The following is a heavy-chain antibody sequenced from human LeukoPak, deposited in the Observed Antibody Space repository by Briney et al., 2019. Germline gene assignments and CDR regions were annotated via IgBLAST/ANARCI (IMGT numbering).Heavy chain of an antibody. Sequence: SETLSLTCSVSGHSISSGYYWGWIRQPPGRGLEWIGTMYHRGSTYYNPSLKGRVTMSGDTSKNHFSLKLSSVIAADAAVYYCARHRGDNSNPRYYFYYMDVWGKGTTVTVSS. CDR2: MYHRGST. D-gene: IGHD4-11*01. CDR1: GHSISSGYY. V-gene: IGHV4-38-2*01. J-gene: IGHJ6*03. CDR3: ARHRGDNSNPRYYFYYMDV.